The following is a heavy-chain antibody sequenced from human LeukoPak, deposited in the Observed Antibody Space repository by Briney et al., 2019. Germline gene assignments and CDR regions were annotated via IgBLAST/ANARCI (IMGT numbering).Heavy chain of an antibody. D-gene: IGHD2-21*02. V-gene: IGHV3-74*01. CDR3: ARACGGDCYSRGRAFDI. CDR2: INSDGSGT. Sequence: GGSLRLSCAASGFTLSGHWMHWVRQGPGKGLVWVSRINSDGSGTNYADSVKGRFTISRDNAENTLYLQMNSLRAEETAVYYCARACGGDCYSRGRAFDIWGQGTKVTVSA. J-gene: IGHJ3*02. CDR1: GFTLSGHW.